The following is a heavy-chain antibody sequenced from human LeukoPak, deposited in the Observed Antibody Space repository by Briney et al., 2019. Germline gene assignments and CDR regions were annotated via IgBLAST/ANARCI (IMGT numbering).Heavy chain of an antibody. Sequence: PGGSLRLSCAASGFTFRSYSMNWVRQAPGKGLEWVSYISSSSTTIYYADSVKGRFTISRDNAKNSLYLQMNSLRAEDTAVYYCTRAFGYSSGLNYFDYWGQGTLVTVSS. J-gene: IGHJ4*02. V-gene: IGHV3-48*01. D-gene: IGHD6-19*01. CDR3: TRAFGYSSGLNYFDY. CDR1: GFTFRSYS. CDR2: ISSSSTTI.